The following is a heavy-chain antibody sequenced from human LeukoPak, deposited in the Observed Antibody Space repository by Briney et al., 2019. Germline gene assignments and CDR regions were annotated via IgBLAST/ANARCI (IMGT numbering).Heavy chain of an antibody. J-gene: IGHJ4*02. CDR1: GXTFSSYA. D-gene: IGHD6-19*01. CDR3: ATGIAVTGTGG. CDR2: VTGSGSST. Sequence: GGSLRLSCAASGXTFSSYAMSWVRQAPGKGLEWVSAVTGSGSSTYYADSVKGRFTISRDNSKNTLCLQMNSLRAGDTAVYYCATGIAVTGTGGWGQGTLVTVSS. V-gene: IGHV3-23*01.